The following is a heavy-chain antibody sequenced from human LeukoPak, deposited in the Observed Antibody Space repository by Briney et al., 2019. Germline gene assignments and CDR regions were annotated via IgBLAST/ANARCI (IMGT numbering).Heavy chain of an antibody. Sequence: GGSLRLSCAASKFTFSSYWMSWVRQAPGKGLEWVAYTNQLGNEKNYLDSVKGRFTISRDNAKNSLYLQMNSLRAEDTAVYYCARGTYYYEFWGQGTLVTVSS. CDR3: ARGTYYYEF. J-gene: IGHJ4*02. D-gene: IGHD3-16*01. V-gene: IGHV3-7*04. CDR2: TNQLGNEK. CDR1: KFTFSSYW.